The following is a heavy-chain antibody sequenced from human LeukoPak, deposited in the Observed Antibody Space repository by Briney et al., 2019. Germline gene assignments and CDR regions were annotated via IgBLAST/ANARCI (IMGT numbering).Heavy chain of an antibody. CDR1: GFTFSSYA. J-gene: IGHJ4*02. CDR2: LRGNGET. D-gene: IGHD6-13*01. Sequence: GGSLRLSCAASGFTFSSYAMSWVRQAPAGGLEWVSSLRGNGETFYADSVKGRCTLSRDDSRNMVHLQLNSLRVEDTAIYYCAKASWVSDAGAVLWGQGTQVTVSS. CDR3: AKASWVSDAGAVL. V-gene: IGHV3-23*01.